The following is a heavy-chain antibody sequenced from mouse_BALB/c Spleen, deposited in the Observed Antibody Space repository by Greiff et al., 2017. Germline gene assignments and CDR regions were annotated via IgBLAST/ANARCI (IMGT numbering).Heavy chain of an antibody. D-gene: IGHD1-1*02. CDR3: ARWGYGTWFAY. CDR1: GYSITSDYA. V-gene: IGHV3-2*02. CDR2: ISYSGST. Sequence: EVHLVESGPGLVKPSQSLSLTCTVTGYSITSDYAWNWIRQFPGNKLEWMGYISYSGSTSYNPSLKSRISITRDTSKNQFFLQLNSVTTEDTATYYCARWGYGTWFAYWGQGTLVTVSA. J-gene: IGHJ3*01.